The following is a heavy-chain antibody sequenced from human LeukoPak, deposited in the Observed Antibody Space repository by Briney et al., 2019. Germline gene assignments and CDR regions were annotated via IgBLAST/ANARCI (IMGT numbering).Heavy chain of an antibody. J-gene: IGHJ6*02. Sequence: SETLSLTCAVYGGSFSGYYWSWIRQPPGKGLEWIGEINHSGSTNYNPSLKSRVTISVDTSKNQFSLKLSSVTAADTAVYYCARVGFGELLVHSSRYGMDVWGQGTTVTVSS. CDR1: GGSFSGYY. D-gene: IGHD3-10*01. CDR3: ARVGFGELLVHSSRYGMDV. CDR2: INHSGST. V-gene: IGHV4-34*01.